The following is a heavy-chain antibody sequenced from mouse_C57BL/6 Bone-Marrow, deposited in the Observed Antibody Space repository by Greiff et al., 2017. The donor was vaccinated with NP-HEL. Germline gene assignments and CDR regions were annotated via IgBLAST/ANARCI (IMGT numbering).Heavy chain of an antibody. CDR3: GRDVLRPFAY. D-gene: IGHD1-1*01. CDR1: GFTFSSYA. V-gene: IGHV5-4*01. CDR2: ISDGGSYT. J-gene: IGHJ3*01. Sequence: EVKLVESGGRLVKPGGSLKLSCAASGFTFSSYAMSLVRQTPEKRLEWVATISDGGSYTYYPDNVKGRFTISRDNAKNNLDLQMSHLKSEDTAMYYCGRDVLRPFAYWGEGTLVTVCA.